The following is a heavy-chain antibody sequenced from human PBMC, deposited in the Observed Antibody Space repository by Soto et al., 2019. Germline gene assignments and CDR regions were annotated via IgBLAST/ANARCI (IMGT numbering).Heavy chain of an antibody. Sequence: EVQLVESGGGLVQPGGSLRLSCAASGVTVSSNYMSWVRQAPGKGLEWVSVIYSGGSTYYADSVKDRFTISRDNSKNTMYLQTNSLRAEDTAVYYCSRHGYNYGGGYFDYWGQGTLVTVSS. J-gene: IGHJ4*02. CDR1: GVTVSSNY. CDR2: IYSGGST. D-gene: IGHD5-18*01. CDR3: SRHGYNYGGGYFDY. V-gene: IGHV3-66*04.